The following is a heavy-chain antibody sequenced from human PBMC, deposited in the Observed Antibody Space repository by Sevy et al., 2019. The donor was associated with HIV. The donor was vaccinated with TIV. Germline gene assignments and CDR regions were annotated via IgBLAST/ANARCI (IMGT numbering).Heavy chain of an antibody. CDR1: GFTFTYAW. CDR3: STDPIILLLVTDGKDV. CDR2: IKSRADGGKT. V-gene: IGHV3-15*01. J-gene: IGHJ6*02. Sequence: LSLTCAASGFTFTYAWMTWVRQAPGKGLEWVGRIKSRADGGKTDYAAPVKGRFTISRDDSKNTLYLQMNSLRSEDTGVYYCSTDPIILLLVTDGKDVWGQGTTVTVSS. D-gene: IGHD2-8*01.